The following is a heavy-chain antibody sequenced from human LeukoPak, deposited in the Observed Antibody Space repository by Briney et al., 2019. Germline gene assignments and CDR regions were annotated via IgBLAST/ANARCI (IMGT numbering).Heavy chain of an antibody. CDR2: LSGSGGST. V-gene: IGHV3-23*01. J-gene: IGHJ4*02. Sequence: GGSLRLSCAASGFTFSNYAMSWVRQAPGKGLEWVSALSGSGGSTYYADSVKGRFTISRDNSKNTLYLQMSSLRAEDTAVYYCARDVWRITMVRGAIDYWGQGTLVTVSS. CDR3: ARDVWRITMVRGAIDY. CDR1: GFTFSNYA. D-gene: IGHD3-10*01.